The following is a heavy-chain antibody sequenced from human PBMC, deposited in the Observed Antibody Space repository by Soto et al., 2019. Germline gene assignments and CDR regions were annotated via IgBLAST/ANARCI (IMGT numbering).Heavy chain of an antibody. CDR2: IYHSGST. V-gene: IGHV4-4*02. J-gene: IGHJ4*02. Sequence: SETLSLTCAVSGGSISSSNWWSWVRQPPGKGLEWIGEIYHSGSTNYNPSLKSRVTISVDKSKNQFSLKLSSVTAADTAVYYCARLPRIVATTYFDYWGQGTLVTVPQ. CDR1: GGSISSSNW. D-gene: IGHD5-12*01. CDR3: ARLPRIVATTYFDY.